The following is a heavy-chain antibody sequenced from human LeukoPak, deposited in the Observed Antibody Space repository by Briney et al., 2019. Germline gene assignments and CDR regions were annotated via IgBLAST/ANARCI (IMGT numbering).Heavy chain of an antibody. CDR3: ERADRLHGGPYLIGP. CDR1: GYSFTDYY. D-gene: IGHD2-21*01. V-gene: IGHV1-2*02. J-gene: IGHJ5*02. CDR2: INTNNGVT. Sequence: ASVKVSCKASGYSFTDYYMHSVRQAPGQGLEWMGWINTNNGVTNSAQTFQGRVTMTRDTSITTVYMEVSWMTSDDTAIYYCERADRLHGGPYLIGPWGQGTLVTVSS.